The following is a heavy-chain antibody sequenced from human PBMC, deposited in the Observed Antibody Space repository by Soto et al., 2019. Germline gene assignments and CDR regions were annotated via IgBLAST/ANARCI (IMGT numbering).Heavy chain of an antibody. CDR1: GGSISSYY. Sequence: SETLSLTCTVSGGSISSYYWSWIRQPPGKGLEWIGYIYYSGSTNYNPSLKSRVTISVDTSKNQFSLKLSSVTAADTAVYYCARYVRPSPVHDFWSGYHDYYYYYMDVWGKGTTVTVSS. CDR2: IYYSGST. V-gene: IGHV4-59*01. CDR3: ARYVRPSPVHDFWSGYHDYYYYYMDV. J-gene: IGHJ6*03. D-gene: IGHD3-3*01.